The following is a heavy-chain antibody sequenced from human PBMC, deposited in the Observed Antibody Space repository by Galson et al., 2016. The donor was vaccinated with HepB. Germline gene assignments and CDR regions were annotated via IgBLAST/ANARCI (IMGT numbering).Heavy chain of an antibody. CDR3: ARGVVCYGDRCTYTGMDV. J-gene: IGHJ6*02. CDR1: GYSFTNYQ. Sequence: SVKVSCKGSGYSFTNYQINWVRQATGQGLEWLGWMNPNSGHKLYAQKFQGRVTMTSDTSISTTYMELSSLTSEDTAIYYCARGVVCYGDRCTYTGMDVWGQGTTVTVSS. D-gene: IGHD2-21*02. V-gene: IGHV1-8*02. CDR2: MNPNSGHK.